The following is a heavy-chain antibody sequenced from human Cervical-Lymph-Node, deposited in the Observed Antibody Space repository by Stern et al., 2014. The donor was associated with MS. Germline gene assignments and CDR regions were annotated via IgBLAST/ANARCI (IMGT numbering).Heavy chain of an antibody. CDR3: ARGSYYGFDS. D-gene: IGHD3-3*01. Sequence: VQLEESGPGLVKPSQTLSLTCTVSGGPITSGGYYWSWIRQDPGKGLEWIGYIYHSGVTYYNPSLKSRVNISVDTSKNQFSLKVTSVAAADTALYYCARGSYYGFDSWGQGTLVTVSS. CDR1: GGPITSGGYY. V-gene: IGHV4-31*03. J-gene: IGHJ4*02. CDR2: IYHSGVT.